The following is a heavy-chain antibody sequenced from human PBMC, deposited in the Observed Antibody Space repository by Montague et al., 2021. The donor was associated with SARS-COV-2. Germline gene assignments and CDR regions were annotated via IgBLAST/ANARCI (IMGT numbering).Heavy chain of an antibody. D-gene: IGHD6-6*01. CDR2: IYYSGST. CDR3: ARGREYSSSAGFDY. Sequence: TLSLTCPVSGGSISSYYWSWIRQPPGKGLEWIGYIYYSGSTNYXPSLKSRVTISVDTSKNQFSLKLSSVTAADTAVYYCARGREYSSSAGFDYWGQGTLVTVSS. J-gene: IGHJ4*02. V-gene: IGHV4-59*01. CDR1: GGSISSYY.